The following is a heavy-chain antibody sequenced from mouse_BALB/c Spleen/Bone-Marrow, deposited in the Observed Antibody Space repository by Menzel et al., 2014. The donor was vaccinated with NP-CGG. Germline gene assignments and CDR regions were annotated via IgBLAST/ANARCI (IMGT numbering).Heavy chain of an antibody. J-gene: IGHJ3*01. CDR3: ASYRYTWFAY. D-gene: IGHD2-14*01. CDR2: IDPANGNT. CDR1: GFNIKDTY. V-gene: IGHV14-3*02. Sequence: EVQLQQSGAELVKPGASVKLSCTASGFNIKDTYMHWVKQRPEQGLEWIGRIDPANGNTKYDPKFQGKATITADTSSNTAYLQLSSLTSEDTAVYYCASYRYTWFAYWGQGTMVTVSA.